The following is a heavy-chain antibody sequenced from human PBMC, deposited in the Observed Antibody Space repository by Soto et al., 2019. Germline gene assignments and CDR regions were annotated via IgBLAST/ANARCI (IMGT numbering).Heavy chain of an antibody. J-gene: IGHJ3*02. CDR2: ISSTSNTR. CDR3: ARFPMGQWLPIDAFDI. D-gene: IGHD6-19*01. Sequence: PGGSLRLSCAASGFTFSIYNMNWVRQAPGKGLEWISYISSTSNTRYYADSVKGRFTISRDNSKNTLYLQMNSLRAEDTAVYYCARFPMGQWLPIDAFDIWGQGTMVTVSS. V-gene: IGHV3-48*01. CDR1: GFTFSIYN.